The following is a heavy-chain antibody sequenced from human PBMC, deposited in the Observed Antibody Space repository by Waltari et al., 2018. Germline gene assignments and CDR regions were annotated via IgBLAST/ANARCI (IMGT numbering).Heavy chain of an antibody. CDR2: IYHSGTT. V-gene: IGHV4-38-2*01. J-gene: IGHJ3*01. Sequence: QVQLQESGPGLVKPSETLSLTCAVSGYSISSGYYWGWIRQPPGKGLEWIGIIYHSGTTYYNPSLKSRVTISVDPSKNQFSLKLSSVTAADTAVYYCARSQPLMAVWGQGTMVTVSS. CDR1: GYSISSGYY. CDR3: ARSQPLMAV. D-gene: IGHD1-1*01.